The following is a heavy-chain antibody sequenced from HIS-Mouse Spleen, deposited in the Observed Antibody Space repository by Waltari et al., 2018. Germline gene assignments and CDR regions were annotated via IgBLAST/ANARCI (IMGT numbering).Heavy chain of an antibody. D-gene: IGHD3-3*01. Sequence: EVQLVESGGGLVKPGGSLGLSGAASGFLFGTAGISWVRQAPGKGLEWVGRIKSKTDGGTTDYAAPVKGRFTISRDDSKNTLYLQMNSLKTEDTAVYYCTTAPDFWSGYLVYWGQGTLVTVSS. CDR2: IKSKTDGGTT. CDR3: TTAPDFWSGYLVY. CDR1: GFLFGTAG. V-gene: IGHV3-15*01. J-gene: IGHJ4*02.